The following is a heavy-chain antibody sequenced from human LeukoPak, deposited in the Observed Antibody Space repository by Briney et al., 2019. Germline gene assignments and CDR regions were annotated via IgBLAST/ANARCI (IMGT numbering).Heavy chain of an antibody. J-gene: IGHJ4*02. CDR1: GYTFTNYT. CDR2: INPSGGST. Sequence: GASVKVSCEASGYTFTNYTMHWVRQAPGQGLEWMGIINPSGGSTSYAQKFQGRVTMTRDTSTSTVYMELSSLRSEDTAVYYCARAYGSGSYTLLFFDYWGQGTLVTVSS. CDR3: ARAYGSGSYTLLFFDY. V-gene: IGHV1-46*01. D-gene: IGHD3-10*01.